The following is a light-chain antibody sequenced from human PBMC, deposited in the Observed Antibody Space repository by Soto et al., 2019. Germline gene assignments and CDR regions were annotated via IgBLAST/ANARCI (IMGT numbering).Light chain of an antibody. CDR2: GAS. Sequence: EIVLTQSPATLSASPGERATLSCRASQTVSDNLAWYQQKPGQSPRLLIYGASTRATDIPVRFSGSGSGTEFTLTISSLQSEDFAVYYCQQYGSSPWTFGQGTKVEIK. J-gene: IGKJ1*01. CDR3: QQYGSSPWT. V-gene: IGKV3-15*01. CDR1: QTVSDN.